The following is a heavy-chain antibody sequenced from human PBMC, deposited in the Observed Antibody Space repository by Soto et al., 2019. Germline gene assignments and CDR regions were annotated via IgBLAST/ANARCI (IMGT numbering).Heavy chain of an antibody. Sequence: SETLFLTCTVSGGSISSGGYYRSWIRQHPGKGLEWIGYIYYSGSTYYNPSLKSRVTISVDTSKSQFSLKLSSVTAADTAVYYCARDRADSSSWYAPPGYRMDVWGPGPPVTV. D-gene: IGHD6-13*01. CDR2: IYYSGST. J-gene: IGHJ6*02. V-gene: IGHV4-31*03. CDR3: ARDRADSSSWYAPPGYRMDV. CDR1: GGSISSGGYY.